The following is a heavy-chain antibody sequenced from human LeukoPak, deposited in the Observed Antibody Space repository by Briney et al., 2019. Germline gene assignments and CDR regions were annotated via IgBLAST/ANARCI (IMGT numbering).Heavy chain of an antibody. Sequence: GGSLRLSCAASGFTFSSYAMTWVRQAPGKGLEWVSAISGSGGSTYYADSVQGRFTISRDNSKNTLYLQMNSLRAEDTALYYCAKDFSGRTSWHRVDDWGQGTLVTVSS. V-gene: IGHV3-23*01. D-gene: IGHD6-13*01. CDR1: GFTFSSYA. CDR2: ISGSGGST. J-gene: IGHJ4*02. CDR3: AKDFSGRTSWHRVDD.